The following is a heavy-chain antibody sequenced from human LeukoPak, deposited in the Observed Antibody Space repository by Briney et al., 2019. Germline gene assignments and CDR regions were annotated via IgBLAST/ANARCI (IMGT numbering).Heavy chain of an antibody. D-gene: IGHD5-12*01. CDR2: IYHSGST. J-gene: IGHJ4*02. Sequence: SETLSLTCTVSGGSVSSSSYYWGWIRQPPGKGLEWIGSIYHSGSTYYNPSLKSRVTISVDTSKNQFSLKLSSVTAADTAVYYCARLASLGGYDYYFDYWGQGTLVTVSS. V-gene: IGHV4-39*07. CDR3: ARLASLGGYDYYFDY. CDR1: GGSVSSSSYY.